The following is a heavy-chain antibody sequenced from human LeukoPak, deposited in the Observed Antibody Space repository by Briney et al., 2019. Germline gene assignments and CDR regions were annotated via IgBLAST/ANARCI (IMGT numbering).Heavy chain of an antibody. CDR2: ISGSGGST. V-gene: IGHV3-23*01. CDR3: AKATSVTTLFDY. J-gene: IGHJ4*02. D-gene: IGHD4-17*01. Sequence: GGSLRLSCAASGFTFNNYGMSWVRQAPGEGLEWVSAISGSGGSTDYADSVKGRFTISRDNAKNTLYLQMNSLRAEDTAVYYCAKATSVTTLFDYWGQGTLVTVSS. CDR1: GFTFNNYG.